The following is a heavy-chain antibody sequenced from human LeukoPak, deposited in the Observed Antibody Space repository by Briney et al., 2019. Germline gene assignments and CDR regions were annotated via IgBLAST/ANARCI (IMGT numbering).Heavy chain of an antibody. CDR1: GGSINITNW. CDR2: YNVLGNT. V-gene: IGHV4-4*02. D-gene: IGHD2/OR15-2a*01. J-gene: IGHJ4*02. CDR3: AREGGPFRPLDY. Sequence: KSSGTVSLTCGVSGGSINITNWLTRVRPPPGKGLDWIGEYNVLGNTNYKPSLESRVTISIDKSENHVSLKLTSVTAADTAVYYCAREGGPFRPLDYSGQGTLVTVPS.